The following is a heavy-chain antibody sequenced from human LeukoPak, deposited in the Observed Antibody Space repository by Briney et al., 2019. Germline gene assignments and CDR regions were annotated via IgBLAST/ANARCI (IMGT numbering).Heavy chain of an antibody. Sequence: GGSLRLSCAASGFTFSSYGMHWVRQAPGKGLEWVAVISYDGSNKYYADSVKGRFTISRDNSRNTLYLQMNSLRAEDTAVYYCAKDQYEYSSGWFDYWGQGTLVTVSS. V-gene: IGHV3-30*18. J-gene: IGHJ4*02. CDR1: GFTFSSYG. CDR3: AKDQYEYSSGWFDY. D-gene: IGHD6-19*01. CDR2: ISYDGSNK.